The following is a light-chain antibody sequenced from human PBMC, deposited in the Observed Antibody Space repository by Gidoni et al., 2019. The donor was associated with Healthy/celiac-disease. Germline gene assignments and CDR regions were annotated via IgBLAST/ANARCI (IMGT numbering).Light chain of an antibody. CDR2: EVI. Sequence: QSALTQPASVAGSPGQSITISCTGTSSDVGSDTLVAWYHQHPGKAPKLMIYEVIKRPSGVSNRFSGSKSGNTASLTISGLQAEDEADYYCCSYAGSSTYVFGTGTKVTVL. J-gene: IGLJ1*01. CDR3: CSYAGSSTYV. V-gene: IGLV2-23*02. CDR1: SSDVGSDTL.